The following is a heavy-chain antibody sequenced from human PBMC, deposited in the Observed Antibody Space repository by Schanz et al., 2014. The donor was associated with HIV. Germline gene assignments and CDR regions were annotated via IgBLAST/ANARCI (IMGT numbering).Heavy chain of an antibody. CDR1: GFTFSSYG. D-gene: IGHD3-22*01. CDR2: ISYDGSRK. J-gene: IGHJ6*02. Sequence: QVQLVESGGGVVQPGRSLRLSCAASGFTFSSYGMHWVRQAPGKGLGWVAVISYDGSRKHFADSVKGRLTISRDNSKNTLYLQMKSLRPEDTAVYYCAKDRNYYDSKYRGKGNYYYYYGMDVWGQGTTVTASS. CDR3: AKDRNYYDSKYRGKGNYYYYYGMDV. V-gene: IGHV3-30*18.